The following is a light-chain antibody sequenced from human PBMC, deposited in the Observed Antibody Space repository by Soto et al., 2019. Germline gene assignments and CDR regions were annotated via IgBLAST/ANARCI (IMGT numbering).Light chain of an antibody. CDR2: GNT. J-gene: IGLJ1*01. Sequence: QPVLTQPPSVSGAPGQRVTISCTGSTSNIGAGYDVHWYQQLPGTAPKLLISGNTNRASGVPDRFSGSKSGNTASLTISGLQPEDEADYYCCSYTISSTLVFGTGTKVTVL. CDR1: TSNIGAGYD. V-gene: IGLV1-40*01. CDR3: CSYTISSTLV.